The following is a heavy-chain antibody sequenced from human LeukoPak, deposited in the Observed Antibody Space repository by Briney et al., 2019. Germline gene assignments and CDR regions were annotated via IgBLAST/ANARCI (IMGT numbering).Heavy chain of an antibody. CDR3: AREWWGYDVLTGDNWFDP. CDR1: GYPFTTYG. CDR2: FNTYNGDT. V-gene: IGHV1-18*01. D-gene: IGHD3-9*01. J-gene: IGHJ5*02. Sequence: GASVTVSCKASGYPFTTYGINWVRQAPGQGLEWMGWFNTYNGDTIYAQKFQGRVTMTTDTSTSTVYIELRSLTSDDTAAYYCAREWWGYDVLTGDNWFDPWGQGTLVTVSS.